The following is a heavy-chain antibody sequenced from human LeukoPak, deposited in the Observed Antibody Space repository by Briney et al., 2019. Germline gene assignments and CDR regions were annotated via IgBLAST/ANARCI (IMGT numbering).Heavy chain of an antibody. CDR2: MNPNSGNT. Sequence: GASVKVSCKASGYTFTSYDINWVRQATGQGLEWMGWMNPNSGNTGYAQKFQGRVTMTRNTSISTAYMELSSLRFEDTAVYYCARVLVFYDSSGYRYYFDYWGQGTLVTVPS. CDR3: ARVLVFYDSSGYRYYFDY. CDR1: GYTFTSYD. V-gene: IGHV1-8*01. D-gene: IGHD3-22*01. J-gene: IGHJ4*02.